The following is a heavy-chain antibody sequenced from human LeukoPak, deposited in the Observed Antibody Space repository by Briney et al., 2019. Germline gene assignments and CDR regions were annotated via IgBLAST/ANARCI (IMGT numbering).Heavy chain of an antibody. CDR3: ARGHPSSGYYKA. Sequence: GSVKVSCKASGYTFTSYYMHWVRQAPGQGLEWMGWISAYNGNTNYAQKLQGRVTMTTDTSTSTAYMELRSLRSDDTAVYYCARGHPSSGYYKAWGQGTLVTVSS. CDR2: ISAYNGNT. CDR1: GYTFTSYY. V-gene: IGHV1-18*04. D-gene: IGHD3-22*01. J-gene: IGHJ5*02.